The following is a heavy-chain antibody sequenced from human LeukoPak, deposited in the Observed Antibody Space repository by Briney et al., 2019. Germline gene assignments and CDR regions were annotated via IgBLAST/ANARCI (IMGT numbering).Heavy chain of an antibody. Sequence: GGSLRLSCAASGFTFSGSTMYWVRQASGKGLEWVGHIRSKANNYATGYAASLKGRFTISRDDSKNTAYLHMNSLKTEDTAVYYCIRLRDYSGNYWTGYWGQGTLVTVSS. CDR1: GFTFSGST. J-gene: IGHJ4*02. D-gene: IGHD1-26*01. CDR2: IRSKANNYAT. CDR3: IRLRDYSGNYWTGY. V-gene: IGHV3-73*01.